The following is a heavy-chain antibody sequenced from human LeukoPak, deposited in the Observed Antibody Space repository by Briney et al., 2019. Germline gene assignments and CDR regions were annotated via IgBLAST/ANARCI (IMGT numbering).Heavy chain of an antibody. Sequence: SETLSLTCTVSGGSISSYYWSWIRQPPGKGLEWIGYIYYSGSTNYNPSLKSRVTISVDTSKNQFSLKLSSVTAADTAVYYCARLEGGGYYYYGMDVWGQGTTVTVSS. V-gene: IGHV4-59*08. CDR3: ARLEGGGYYYYGMDV. D-gene: IGHD3-16*01. J-gene: IGHJ6*02. CDR2: IYYSGST. CDR1: GGSISSYY.